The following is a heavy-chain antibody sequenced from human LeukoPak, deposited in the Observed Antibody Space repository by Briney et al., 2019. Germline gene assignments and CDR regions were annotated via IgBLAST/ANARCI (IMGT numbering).Heavy chain of an antibody. D-gene: IGHD3-10*01. Sequence: PGRSLRLSCAASGFTFSSYGMHWVRQAPGKGLEWVAVISYDGSNKYYADSVKGRFTISRDNPKNTLYLQMNSLRAEDTAVYYCAKALNVAMVRGVITRDLDYWGQGTLVTVSS. V-gene: IGHV3-30*18. J-gene: IGHJ4*02. CDR1: GFTFSSYG. CDR2: ISYDGSNK. CDR3: AKALNVAMVRGVITRDLDY.